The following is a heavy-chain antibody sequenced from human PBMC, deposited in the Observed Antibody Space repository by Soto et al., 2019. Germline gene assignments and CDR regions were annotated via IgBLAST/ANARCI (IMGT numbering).Heavy chain of an antibody. D-gene: IGHD2-8*01. V-gene: IGHV3-21*01. CDR3: ARGSPIVLMVYAILGVNAFDI. J-gene: IGHJ3*02. Sequence: EVQLVESGGGLVKPGGSLRLSCAASGFTFSSYSMNWVRQAPGKGLEWVSSISSSSSYIYYADSVKGRFTISRDNAKNSLYLQMNSLRAEDTAVYYCARGSPIVLMVYAILGVNAFDIWGQGTMVTVSS. CDR2: ISSSSSYI. CDR1: GFTFSSYS.